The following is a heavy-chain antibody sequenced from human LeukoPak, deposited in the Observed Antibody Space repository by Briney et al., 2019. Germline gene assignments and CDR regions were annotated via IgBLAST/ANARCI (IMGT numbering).Heavy chain of an antibody. CDR2: ISGSGGST. D-gene: IGHD4-17*01. CDR1: GFTFSSHA. Sequence: PGGSLTPSCAASGFTFSSHAMSWVRQPPGRGLEWVSAISGSGGSTYYADSVKGRFTISRDNSKNTLYLQMNSLRAEDTAVYYCAKGPDYGELYYFDYWGQGTLVTVSS. V-gene: IGHV3-23*01. J-gene: IGHJ4*02. CDR3: AKGPDYGELYYFDY.